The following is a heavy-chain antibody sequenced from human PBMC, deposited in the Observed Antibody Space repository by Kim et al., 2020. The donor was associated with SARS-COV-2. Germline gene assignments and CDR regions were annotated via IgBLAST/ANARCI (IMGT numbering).Heavy chain of an antibody. CDR2: ISPTSNIV. D-gene: IGHD3-3*01. Sequence: GGSLRLSCVASGFSFSTFSMNWVRQSPGGGLEWISYISPTSNIVYYRDSVKGRFAVSRDNAKNSLFLHMDRLSDEDTAVYYCTRGFFGIDYWGQGTPVSVPS. CDR3: TRGFFGIDY. CDR1: GFSFSTFS. V-gene: IGHV3-48*02. J-gene: IGHJ4*02.